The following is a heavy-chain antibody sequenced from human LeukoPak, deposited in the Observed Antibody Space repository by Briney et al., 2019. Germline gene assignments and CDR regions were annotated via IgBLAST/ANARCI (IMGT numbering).Heavy chain of an antibody. CDR2: ISSISSTI. Sequence: PGGSLRLSCAASGFTFSSYSMNWVRQAPGKGLEWVSYISSISSTIYYADSVKGRFTISRDNAKNSLYLQMNSLRAEDTAVYYCARGYDFWSANYYYGMDVWGQGTTVTVSS. V-gene: IGHV3-48*01. CDR1: GFTFSSYS. CDR3: ARGYDFWSANYYYGMDV. J-gene: IGHJ6*02. D-gene: IGHD3-3*01.